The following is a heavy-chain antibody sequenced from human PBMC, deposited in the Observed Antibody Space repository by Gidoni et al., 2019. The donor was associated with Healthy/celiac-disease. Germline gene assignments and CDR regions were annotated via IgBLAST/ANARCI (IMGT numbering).Heavy chain of an antibody. Sequence: QLQLQESGPGLVKPSETLSLTCTVSGGSISSSSYYWGWIRQPPGKGLEWIGSIYYSGSTYYNPSLKSRVTISVDTSKNQFSLKLSSVTAADTAVYYCARRAGGSGWYDYWGQGTLVTVSS. CDR2: IYYSGST. CDR3: ARRAGGSGWYDY. D-gene: IGHD6-19*01. V-gene: IGHV4-39*01. CDR1: GGSISSSSYY. J-gene: IGHJ4*02.